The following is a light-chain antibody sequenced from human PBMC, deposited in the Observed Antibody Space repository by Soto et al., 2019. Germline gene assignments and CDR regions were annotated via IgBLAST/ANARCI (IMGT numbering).Light chain of an antibody. CDR3: QQTYSTPWT. Sequence: DIQMTQSPSSLSASVGDRVTITCRASQSINSYLNWFQQKPGRAPKLLIYAASSLQSGVPSRFSGSRSGTHFTLTISSLQPEDFATYYCQQTYSTPWTFGQGTKVDI. V-gene: IGKV1-39*01. CDR1: QSINSY. CDR2: AAS. J-gene: IGKJ1*01.